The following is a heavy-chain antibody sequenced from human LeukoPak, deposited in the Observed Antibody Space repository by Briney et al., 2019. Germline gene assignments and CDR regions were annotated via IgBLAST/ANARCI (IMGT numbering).Heavy chain of an antibody. Sequence: ASVKVSFKASGYTFTSYGISWVRQAPGQGLEWRGWISAYNGNTNYAQKLQGRVTMTTDTSTSTAYMELRSLRSDDTAVYYCAREGGDSSGWYFYYYYMDVWGKGTTVTVSS. CDR2: ISAYNGNT. CDR1: GYTFTSYG. V-gene: IGHV1-18*01. D-gene: IGHD6-19*01. J-gene: IGHJ6*03. CDR3: AREGGDSSGWYFYYYYMDV.